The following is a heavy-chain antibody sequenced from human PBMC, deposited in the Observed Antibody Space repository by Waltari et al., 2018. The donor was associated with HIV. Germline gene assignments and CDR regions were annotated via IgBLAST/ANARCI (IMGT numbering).Heavy chain of an antibody. CDR3: ARVSVPWEDDYYGSGSDAFDI. D-gene: IGHD3-10*01. Sequence: QVQLQESGPGLVKPSETLSLTCTVSGTSISSYYWSWLRQSPGKGLEWIADIHDSGSTNYNPSLRGRATILIDRSKNQLSLNLRSVTAADSAVYYCARVSVPWEDDYYGSGSDAFDIWGQGTLVSVSS. CDR1: GTSISSYY. CDR2: IHDSGST. J-gene: IGHJ3*02. V-gene: IGHV4-59*01.